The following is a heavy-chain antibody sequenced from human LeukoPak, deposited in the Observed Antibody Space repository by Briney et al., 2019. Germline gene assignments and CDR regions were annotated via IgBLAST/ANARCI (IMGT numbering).Heavy chain of an antibody. CDR3: ARISSSWYLPDY. CDR1: GFSLSTRGMR. V-gene: IGHV2-70*04. CDR2: IDWDDDK. J-gene: IGHJ4*02. Sequence: SGPALVKPTQTLTLTCTFSGFSLSTRGMRVSWIRQPPGKALEWLARIDWDDDKFYSTSLKTRLTISKDTSKNQVVLTMTNMDPVDTATHYCARISSSWYLPDYWGQGTLVTVSS. D-gene: IGHD6-13*01.